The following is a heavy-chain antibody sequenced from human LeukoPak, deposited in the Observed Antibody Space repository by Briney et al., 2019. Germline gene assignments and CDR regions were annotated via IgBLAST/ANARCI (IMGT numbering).Heavy chain of an antibody. CDR1: GGTFSGYA. CDR3: AKDKGPLFGVVILSSDY. CDR2: FSGSGGST. V-gene: IGHV3-23*01. D-gene: IGHD3-3*01. J-gene: IGHJ4*02. Sequence: GASVKVSCKASGGTFSGYAMNWVRQAPGKGLEWVSAFSGSGGSTYYADSVKGRFTISRDNSKNPLYLQMNSLRAEDTAVYYCAKDKGPLFGVVILSSDYWGQGTLVTVSS.